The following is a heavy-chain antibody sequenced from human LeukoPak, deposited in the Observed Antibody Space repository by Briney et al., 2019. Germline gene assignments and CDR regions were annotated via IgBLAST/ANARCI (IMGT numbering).Heavy chain of an antibody. CDR1: GFPFSSYA. J-gene: IGHJ4*02. V-gene: IGHV3-23*01. D-gene: IGHD5-18*01. CDR3: AKEYGYTYGEFDY. CDR2: IIASGGTT. Sequence: GGSLRLSCAASGFPFSSYAMSWFRQTPGKGLEWVSSIIASGGTTYYADSVKGRFTISRDNSKNTVYLQMNPLRAEDTAVYYCAKEYGYTYGEFDYWGQGTLVTVSS.